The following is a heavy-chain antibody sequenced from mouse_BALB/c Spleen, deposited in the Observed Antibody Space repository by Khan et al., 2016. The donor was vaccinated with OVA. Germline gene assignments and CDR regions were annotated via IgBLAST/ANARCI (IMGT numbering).Heavy chain of an antibody. CDR3: ASFMITEGYYAMDY. CDR2: IWGDGST. J-gene: IGHJ4*01. D-gene: IGHD2-4*01. Sequence: QVQLKQSGPGLVAPSQSLSITCTVSGFSLTSYGVNWVRQPPGKGLEWLGVIWGDGSTNYHSALISRLSISKDNSKSQVFLKLNSLQTDDTATYYVASFMITEGYYAMDYWGQGTSVTVSS. V-gene: IGHV2-3*01. CDR1: GFSLTSYG.